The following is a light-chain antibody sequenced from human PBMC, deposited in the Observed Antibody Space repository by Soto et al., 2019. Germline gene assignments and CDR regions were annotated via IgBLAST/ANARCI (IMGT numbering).Light chain of an antibody. CDR2: GAS. V-gene: IGKV3-20*01. CDR3: QQYGSSPT. Sequence: EIVLAQSPGTLSLSPGERATLSCRASQSVGSSYLAWYQQKPGQAPRLFIYGASSRATGIPDRFSGSGSGTDFTLTISRLEPDDFAVYYCQQYGSSPTFGQGTKLEIK. CDR1: QSVGSSY. J-gene: IGKJ2*01.